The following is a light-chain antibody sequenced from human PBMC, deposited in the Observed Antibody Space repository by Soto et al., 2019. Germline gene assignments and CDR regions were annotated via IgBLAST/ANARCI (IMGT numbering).Light chain of an antibody. CDR3: LQVYSFPRT. V-gene: IGKV1-12*01. CDR1: QDIGRR. J-gene: IGKJ1*01. Sequence: DIQMTQSPSSVSASIGDRVTITCRASQDIGRRLAWFQQKPGKAPKYLIQAASSLQGGVPSTFSGSGSGTDLTLTINTLHPEDFATYYCLQVYSFPRTFGQGTKVDIK. CDR2: AAS.